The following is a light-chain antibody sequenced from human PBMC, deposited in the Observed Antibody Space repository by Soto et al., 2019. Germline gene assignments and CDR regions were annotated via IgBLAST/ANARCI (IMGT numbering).Light chain of an antibody. CDR1: QSVSSSY. V-gene: IGKV3D-20*02. CDR2: DTS. J-gene: IGKJ5*01. CDR3: HQRNK. Sequence: EIVLTQSPGTLSLSPGERATLSCRASQSVSSSYLAWYQQIPGQPPRLLIYDTSNRVTGIPARFSGSRSGTDFTLTISSLEPEDFAVYFCHQRNKFGQGTRLEI.